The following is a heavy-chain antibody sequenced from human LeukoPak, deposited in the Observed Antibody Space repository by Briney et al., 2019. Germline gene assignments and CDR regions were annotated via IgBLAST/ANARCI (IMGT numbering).Heavy chain of an antibody. J-gene: IGHJ4*02. CDR2: IYYSGST. CDR1: GGSIGSSSYY. V-gene: IGHV4-39*01. D-gene: IGHD6-6*01. Sequence: SETLSLTCTVSGGSIGSSSYYWGWIRQPPGKGLEWIGSIYYSGSTYYNPSPKSRVTISVDTSKNQFSLKLSFVTAADTAVYYCASYSSSSFDYWGQGTLVTVSS. CDR3: ASYSSSSFDY.